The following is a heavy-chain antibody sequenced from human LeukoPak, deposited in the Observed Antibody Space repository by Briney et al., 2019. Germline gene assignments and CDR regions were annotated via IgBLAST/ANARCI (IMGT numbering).Heavy chain of an antibody. Sequence: GESLKISLKGSGYRFNSYWIGWVRPMPGKGLEWMGIIYPGDSDTRYSPSFQGQVTISADKSISTAYLQWSSLKASDTAMYYCACRVGYSSGWFWGQGTLVTVSS. CDR2: IYPGDSDT. CDR3: ACRVGYSSGWF. J-gene: IGHJ4*02. D-gene: IGHD6-19*01. CDR1: GYRFNSYW. V-gene: IGHV5-51*01.